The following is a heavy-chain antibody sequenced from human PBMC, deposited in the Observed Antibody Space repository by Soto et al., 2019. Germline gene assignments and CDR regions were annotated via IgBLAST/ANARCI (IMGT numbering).Heavy chain of an antibody. CDR2: ISAGSRSI. Sequence: LRLSCAASGFTFSTYTMNWVRQAPGKGLEWVSSISAGSRSIYYTDSLKGRSTVSRDNSKNSLYLQINSLKADDTAVYYCARSTPGNPFDIWGQGTMVTVSS. CDR3: ARSTPGNPFDI. CDR1: GFTFSTYT. J-gene: IGHJ3*02. D-gene: IGHD3-10*01. V-gene: IGHV3-21*01.